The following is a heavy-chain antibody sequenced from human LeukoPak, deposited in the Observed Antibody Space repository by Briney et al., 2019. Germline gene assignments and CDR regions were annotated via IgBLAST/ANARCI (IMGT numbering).Heavy chain of an antibody. CDR2: IWYDGSNK. D-gene: IGHD5-12*01. V-gene: IGHV3-33*01. CDR1: GFTFSSYG. J-gene: IGHJ5*02. CDR3: AGVRGYSGYDLAWFDP. Sequence: GRSLRLSCAASGFTFSSYGMHWVRQAPGKGLEWVAVIWYDGSNKYYADSVKGRFTISRDNSKNTLYLQMNSLRAEDTAVYYCAGVRGYSGYDLAWFDPWGQGTLVTVSS.